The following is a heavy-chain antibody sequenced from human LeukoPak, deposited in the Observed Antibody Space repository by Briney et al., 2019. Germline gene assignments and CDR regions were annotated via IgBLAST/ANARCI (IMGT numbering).Heavy chain of an antibody. V-gene: IGHV4-61*01. Sequence: SETLSLTCTVSGGSVSNGYYCWSWIRQPPGKGLEWIGYIFHSGSINNNPSLKSRVTISVDTSKNQFSLKLTSVTAADTAVYYCARAPQPTSYGDYGKRYFDLWGRGTLVTVSS. D-gene: IGHD4-17*01. CDR1: GGSVSNGYYC. J-gene: IGHJ2*01. CDR3: ARAPQPTSYGDYGKRYFDL. CDR2: IFHSGSI.